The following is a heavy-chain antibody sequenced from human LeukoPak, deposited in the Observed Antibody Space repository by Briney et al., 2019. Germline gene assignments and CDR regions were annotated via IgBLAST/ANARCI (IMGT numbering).Heavy chain of an antibody. V-gene: IGHV4-59*01. CDR3: ARRTALDWFDP. J-gene: IGHJ5*02. CDR1: GDSFSYFY. Sequence: SETLSLTCTVSGDSFSYFYWSWIRQPPGKGLEWIGYIYNSGSTNYNPSLKSRVTISVDTSKNQFSLKLSSVTAADTAVYYCARRTALDWFDPWGQGTLVTVSS. CDR2: IYNSGST. D-gene: IGHD1-1*01.